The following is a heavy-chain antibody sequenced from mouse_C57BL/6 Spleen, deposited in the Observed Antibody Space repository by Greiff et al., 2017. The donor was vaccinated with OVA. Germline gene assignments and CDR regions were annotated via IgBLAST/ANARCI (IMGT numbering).Heavy chain of an antibody. D-gene: IGHD2-4*01. J-gene: IGHJ4*01. CDR2: IDPANGNT. CDR3: AYDYDDAMDY. V-gene: IGHV14-3*01. CDR1: GFNINNTY. Sequence: VQLQQSVAELVRPGASVKLSCTASGFNINNTYMHWVKQRPEQGLEWIGRIDPANGNTKYAPKFQGKATITADTSSNTAYLQHSSLTAEDTAIYYCAYDYDDAMDYWGQGTSVTVSS.